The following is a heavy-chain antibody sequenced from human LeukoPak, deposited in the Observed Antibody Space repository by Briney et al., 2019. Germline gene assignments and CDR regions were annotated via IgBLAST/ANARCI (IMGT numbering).Heavy chain of an antibody. Sequence: GGSLRLSCAASGFIFTDFWMNWARQTPGKGLEWVANIRQDSSEIFYVDSLRGRFTISRDNSKNTLYLQMNSLRADDTAVYYCAKGLKPAMASRSNYFDYWGQGALVTVSS. V-gene: IGHV3-7*03. CDR3: AKGLKPAMASRSNYFDY. CDR2: IRQDSSEI. J-gene: IGHJ4*02. D-gene: IGHD2-8*01. CDR1: GFIFTDFW.